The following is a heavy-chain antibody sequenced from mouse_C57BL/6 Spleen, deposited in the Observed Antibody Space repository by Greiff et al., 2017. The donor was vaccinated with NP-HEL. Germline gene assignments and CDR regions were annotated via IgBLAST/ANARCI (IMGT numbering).Heavy chain of an antibody. D-gene: IGHD2-3*01. Sequence: VQLQQPGAELVRPGSSVKLSCKASGYTFTSYGMHWVQQRPIQGLEWIGNIDPCGSETHYKQKFKDRATFTVDNSSNTAYMQLSSLPSEGTAIYYCAGKVYDGYYGIAYWGQGTLVTVSA. V-gene: IGHV1-52*01. CDR3: AGKVYDGYYGIAY. CDR2: IDPCGSET. CDR1: GYTFTSYG. J-gene: IGHJ3*01.